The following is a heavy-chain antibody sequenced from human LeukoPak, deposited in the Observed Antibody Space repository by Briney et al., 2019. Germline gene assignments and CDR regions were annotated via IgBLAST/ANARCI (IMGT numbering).Heavy chain of an antibody. Sequence: GGSLRLSCAASGFTFSSYWMSWVRQAPGKGLEWVANIKQDGSEKNYVDSVKGRFTISRDNAKNSVHLQIDSLRADDTAVYYCARDPYSGYYGAYYYYYMDVWGKGTTVTISS. CDR2: IKQDGSEK. V-gene: IGHV3-7*01. CDR3: ARDPYSGYYGAYYYYYMDV. D-gene: IGHD5-12*01. J-gene: IGHJ6*03. CDR1: GFTFSSYW.